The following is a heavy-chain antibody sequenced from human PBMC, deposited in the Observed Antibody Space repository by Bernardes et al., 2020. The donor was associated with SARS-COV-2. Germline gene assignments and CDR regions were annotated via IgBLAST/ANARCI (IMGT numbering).Heavy chain of an antibody. D-gene: IGHD3-22*01. V-gene: IGHV1-18*01. CDR3: ARDFLPHFDRRGYEH. Sequence: ASVKVSCKTSGYIFTSYPIIWLRQTPGQGLEWMGWINSFQNKTNYAQNFKGRVIMTADTFTNTAYLELRSLTSDDTAIYYCARDFLPHFDRRGYEHWGQGTLVTVSS. J-gene: IGHJ4*02. CDR1: GYIFTSYP. CDR2: INSFQNKT.